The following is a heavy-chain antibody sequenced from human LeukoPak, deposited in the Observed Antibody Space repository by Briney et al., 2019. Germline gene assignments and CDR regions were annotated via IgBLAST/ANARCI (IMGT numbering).Heavy chain of an antibody. D-gene: IGHD5-12*01. V-gene: IGHV1-2*02. J-gene: IGHJ6*03. Sequence: ASVKVSCKASGYTFTGYYMHWVRQAPGQGLEWMGWINPNSGGTNYAQKFQGRVTMTRDTSISTAYMELSRLRSDDTAVYYCAKNLVDIVATIMGSYYYMDVWGKGTTVTISS. CDR2: INPNSGGT. CDR3: AKNLVDIVATIMGSYYYMDV. CDR1: GYTFTGYY.